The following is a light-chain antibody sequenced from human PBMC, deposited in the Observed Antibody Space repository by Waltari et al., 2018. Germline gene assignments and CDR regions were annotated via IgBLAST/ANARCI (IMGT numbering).Light chain of an antibody. V-gene: IGKV1-27*01. CDR1: QCISNY. Sequence: DIQMTQSPSSLSASVGDRVTITCRASQCISNYLAWYQQKPGKVPKLLIYDAFSLQSGVPSRFIGSGSGTDFTLTISSLQPEDVATYYCQKYNSAPLTFGGGTKVEIK. J-gene: IGKJ4*01. CDR2: DAF. CDR3: QKYNSAPLT.